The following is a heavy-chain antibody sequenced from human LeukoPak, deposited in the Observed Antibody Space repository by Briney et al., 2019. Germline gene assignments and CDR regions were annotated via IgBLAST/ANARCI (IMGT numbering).Heavy chain of an antibody. Sequence: SGGSLRLSCAASGFTISSYGMSWVRQTPGKGLEWVSFITTSGATTSDADSVKGRFTISRDNPRNTLYMQMNSLRDEDTALYYCAIMHGYYDGSGYWVQWGQGTLVTVSS. CDR1: GFTISSYG. V-gene: IGHV3-23*01. CDR2: ITTSGATT. J-gene: IGHJ4*02. CDR3: AIMHGYYDGSGYWVQ. D-gene: IGHD3-22*01.